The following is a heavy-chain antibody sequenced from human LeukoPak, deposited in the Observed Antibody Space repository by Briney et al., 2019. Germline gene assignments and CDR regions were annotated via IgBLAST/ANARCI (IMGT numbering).Heavy chain of an antibody. V-gene: IGHV1-69*04. D-gene: IGHD3-16*02. CDR2: IIPILGIA. Sequence: SVKVSCKASGGTFSSYAISWVRQAPGRGLEWMGRIIPILGIANYAQKFQGRVTITADKSTSTAYMELSSLRSEDTAVYYCARDRDYVWGSYRYIWGQGTLVTVSS. CDR3: ARDRDYVWGSYRYI. J-gene: IGHJ4*02. CDR1: GGTFSSYA.